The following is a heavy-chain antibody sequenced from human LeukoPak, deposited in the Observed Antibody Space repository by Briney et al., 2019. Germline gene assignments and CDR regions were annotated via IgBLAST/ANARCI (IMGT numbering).Heavy chain of an antibody. CDR1: VFTFSSYG. J-gene: IGHJ6*02. V-gene: IGHV3-30*18. D-gene: IGHD3-10*01. CDR2: VSYDGSTK. Sequence: GGSLRLSCAASVFTFSSYGMHWVRQAPGKGPGWGAVVSYDGSTKYYADSVKGRFTISRDNYKNAMYLTMNSLRREDTAVYYCAKSEGGFGESYYYYGMDVWGQGTTVTVSS. CDR3: AKSEGGFGESYYYYGMDV.